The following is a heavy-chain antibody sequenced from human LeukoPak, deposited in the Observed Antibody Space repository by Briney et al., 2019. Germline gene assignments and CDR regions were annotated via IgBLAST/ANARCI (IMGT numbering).Heavy chain of an antibody. V-gene: IGHV1-24*01. CDR1: GYTLTELS. Sequence: ASVKVSCKVSGYTLTELSMHWVRQAPGKGLELMGGFDPEDGETIYAQKFQGRVTMTEDTSTDTAYMELSSLGSEDTAVYYCATSIAVAGTGYFDYWGQGTLVTVSS. CDR2: FDPEDGET. D-gene: IGHD6-19*01. CDR3: ATSIAVAGTGYFDY. J-gene: IGHJ4*02.